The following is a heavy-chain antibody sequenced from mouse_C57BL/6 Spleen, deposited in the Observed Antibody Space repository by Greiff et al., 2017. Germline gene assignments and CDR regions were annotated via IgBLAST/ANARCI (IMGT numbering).Heavy chain of an antibody. D-gene: IGHD1-1*01. J-gene: IGHJ2*01. CDR1: GFNIKDYY. V-gene: IGHV14-2*01. Sequence: DVKLQESGAELVKPGASVKLSCTASGFNIKDYYMHWVKQRTEQGLEWIGRIDPEDGETKYAPKFQGKATITADTSSNTAYLQLSSLTSEDTAVYYCARSDGSSSYYFDYWGQGTTLTVSS. CDR2: IDPEDGET. CDR3: ARSDGSSSYYFDY.